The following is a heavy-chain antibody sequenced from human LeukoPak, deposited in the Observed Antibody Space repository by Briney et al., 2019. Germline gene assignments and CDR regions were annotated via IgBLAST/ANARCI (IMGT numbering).Heavy chain of an antibody. V-gene: IGHV3-30*04. CDR2: ISYDGSNK. CDR3: ARDGGGDYGPQLAEPNTGFTQPPDY. CDR1: GFTFSSYA. D-gene: IGHD4/OR15-4a*01. Sequence: GGSLRLSCAASGFTFSSYAMHWVRQAPGKGLEWVAVISYDGSNKYYADSVKGRFTISRDNSKNTLYLQMNSLRAEDTAVYYCARDGGGDYGPQLAEPNTGFTQPPDYWGQGTLVTVSS. J-gene: IGHJ4*02.